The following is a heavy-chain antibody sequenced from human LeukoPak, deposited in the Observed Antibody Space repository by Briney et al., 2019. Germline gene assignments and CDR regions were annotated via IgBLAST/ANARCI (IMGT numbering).Heavy chain of an antibody. CDR3: AGPGIAAAGTSFDY. V-gene: IGHV4-4*07. D-gene: IGHD6-13*01. J-gene: IGHJ4*02. Sequence: SETLSLTCTVSGDSISNYYWSWIRQPAGKGLEWIGRIYTSGSTNYNPSLKSRVTISVDKSKNQFSLKLSSVTAADTAVYYCAGPGIAAAGTSFDYWGQGTLVTVSS. CDR2: IYTSGST. CDR1: GDSISNYY.